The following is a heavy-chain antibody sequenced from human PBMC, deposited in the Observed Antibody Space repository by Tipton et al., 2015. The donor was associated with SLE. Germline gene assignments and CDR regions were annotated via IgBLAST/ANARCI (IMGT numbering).Heavy chain of an antibody. CDR1: GFTFSSYA. CDR3: TREDCTHGVCYSDY. Sequence: SLRLSCAASGFTFSSYAMTWVRQAPGKGLEWVSIMYSGSRTDYVDSVKGRFTISRDNAESSLYLQMNSLRAEDTAVYYCTREDCTHGVCYSDYWGQGTLVTVSS. CDR2: MYSGSRT. D-gene: IGHD2-8*01. J-gene: IGHJ4*02. V-gene: IGHV3-23*03.